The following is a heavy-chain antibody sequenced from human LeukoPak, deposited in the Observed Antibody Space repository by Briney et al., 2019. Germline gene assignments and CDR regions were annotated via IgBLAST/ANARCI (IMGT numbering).Heavy chain of an antibody. D-gene: IGHD2-21*02. Sequence: GGSLRLSCAASGFTFSSYEMNWVRQAPGKGLEWVSYISSSGSTIYYADSVKGRFTISRDNAKNSLYLQMNRLRAEDTAVYYFARVIDDYYFDYWGQGTLVTVSS. CDR1: GFTFSSYE. V-gene: IGHV3-48*03. CDR2: ISSSGSTI. CDR3: ARVIDDYYFDY. J-gene: IGHJ4*02.